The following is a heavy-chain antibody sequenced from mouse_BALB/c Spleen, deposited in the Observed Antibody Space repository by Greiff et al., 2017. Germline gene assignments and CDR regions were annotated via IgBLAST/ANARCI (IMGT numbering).Heavy chain of an antibody. Sequence: EVHLVESGPGLVKPSQSLSLTCSVTGYSITSGYYWNWIRQFPGNKLEWMGYISYDGSNNYNPSLKNRISITRDTSKNQFFLKLNSVTTEDTATYYCARVYDSYAMDYWGQGTSVTVSS. J-gene: IGHJ4*01. D-gene: IGHD2-10*02. CDR3: ARVYDSYAMDY. CDR1: GYSITSGYY. V-gene: IGHV3-6*02. CDR2: ISYDGSN.